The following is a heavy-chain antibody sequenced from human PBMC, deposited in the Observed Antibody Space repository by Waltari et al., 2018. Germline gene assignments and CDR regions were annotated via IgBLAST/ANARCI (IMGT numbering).Heavy chain of an antibody. CDR3: AKVIAVFPARSYFDY. J-gene: IGHJ4*02. Sequence: EVQLLESGGGLVQPGGSLRLSCEASGFTFSSYAMSWVRQAPGKGLEWVSAISGSGGSTYYADSVKGRFTISRDNSKNTLYLQMNSLRAEDTAVYYCAKVIAVFPARSYFDYWGQGTLVTVSS. D-gene: IGHD6-19*01. V-gene: IGHV3-23*01. CDR1: GFTFSSYA. CDR2: ISGSGGST.